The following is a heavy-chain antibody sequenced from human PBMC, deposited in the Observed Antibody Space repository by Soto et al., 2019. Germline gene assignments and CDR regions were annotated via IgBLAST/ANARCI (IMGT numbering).Heavy chain of an antibody. Sequence: GGSLRLSCAASGFTFSSYDMHWVRQATGKGLEWVSDIGTAGDTYYPGSVKGRFTISRENAKNSLYLQMNSLRAGDTAVYYCARGYMGSSSWYFDYWGQGTLVTVSS. CDR3: ARGYMGSSSWYFDY. V-gene: IGHV3-13*01. D-gene: IGHD6-13*01. CDR2: IGTAGDT. CDR1: GFTFSSYD. J-gene: IGHJ4*02.